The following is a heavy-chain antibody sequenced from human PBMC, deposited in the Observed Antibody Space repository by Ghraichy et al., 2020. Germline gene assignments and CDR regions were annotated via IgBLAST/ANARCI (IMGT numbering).Heavy chain of an antibody. D-gene: IGHD5-12*01. CDR3: ARVTGSDEGGSLDY. J-gene: IGHJ4*02. CDR2: VGHDGRIK. CDR1: GFTFSGNG. Sequence: LSLTCAASGFTFSGNGMHWVRQAPGKGLEWVALVGHDGRIKNYIGSVKGRFTISRDNSKNTLYLQMNTMRVEDTAVYYCARVTGSDEGGSLDYWGQGTRVTGSP. V-gene: IGHV3-33*01.